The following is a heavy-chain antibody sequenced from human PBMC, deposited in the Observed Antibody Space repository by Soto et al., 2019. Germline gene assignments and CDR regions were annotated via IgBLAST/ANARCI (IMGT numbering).Heavy chain of an antibody. CDR2: INSDGSST. CDR3: ARETTIGYCSSTSCRPFDY. Sequence: GGSLRLSCAASGFTFSSYWMHWVRQAPGKGLVWVSRINSDGSSTSYADSVKGRFTISRDNAKNTLYLQMNSLRAEDTAVYYCARETTIGYCSSTSCRPFDYWGQGTLVTVSS. CDR1: GFTFSSYW. V-gene: IGHV3-74*01. D-gene: IGHD2-2*01. J-gene: IGHJ4*02.